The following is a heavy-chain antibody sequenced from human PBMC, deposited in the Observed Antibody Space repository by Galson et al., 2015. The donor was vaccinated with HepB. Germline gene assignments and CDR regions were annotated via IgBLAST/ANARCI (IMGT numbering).Heavy chain of an antibody. CDR2: IYYSGST. CDR3: ARQVWAGVRGVIIPASYWYFDL. J-gene: IGHJ2*01. D-gene: IGHD3-10*02. CDR1: GGSISSSSYY. Sequence: ETLSLTCTVSGGSISSSSYYWGWIRQPPGKGLEWIGSIYYSGSTYYNPSLKSRVTISVDTSKNQFSLKLSSVTAADTAVYYCARQVWAGVRGVIIPASYWYFDLWGRGTLVTVSS. V-gene: IGHV4-39*01.